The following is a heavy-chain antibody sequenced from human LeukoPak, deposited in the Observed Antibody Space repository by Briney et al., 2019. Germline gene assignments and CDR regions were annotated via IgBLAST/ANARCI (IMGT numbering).Heavy chain of an antibody. CDR2: INHSGST. Sequence: SQTLSLTCAVSGGSISSGGYSWSWIRQPPGKGLEWIGEINHSGSTNYNPSLKSRVTISVDTSKNQFSLKLSSVTAADTAVYYCARGPPRRLGSIVVVPAAMLSPFDYWGQGTLVTVSS. D-gene: IGHD2-2*01. CDR1: GGSISSGGYS. V-gene: IGHV4-30-2*01. CDR3: ARGPPRRLGSIVVVPAAMLSPFDY. J-gene: IGHJ4*02.